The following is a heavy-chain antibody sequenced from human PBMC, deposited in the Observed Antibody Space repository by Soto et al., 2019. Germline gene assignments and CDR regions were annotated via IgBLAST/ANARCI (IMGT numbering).Heavy chain of an antibody. J-gene: IGHJ5*02. V-gene: IGHV4-30-4*01. Sequence: QVQLQESGPGLVKPSQTLSLTCTVSGDSISSNNNYWSWIRQPPGEGLEWIGFISYSGTTSYSPSLKSRVAISLDTSRNKFSLSLSSVTAADTAVYSCARGRGYSYGLDPWGQGTLVTVSS. CDR3: ARGRGYSYGLDP. CDR1: GDSISSNNNY. CDR2: ISYSGTT. D-gene: IGHD5-18*01.